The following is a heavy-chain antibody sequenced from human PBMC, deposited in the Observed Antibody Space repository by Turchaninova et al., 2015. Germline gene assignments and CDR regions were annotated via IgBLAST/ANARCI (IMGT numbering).Heavy chain of an antibody. Sequence: QLQLQESGPGLVKPSESLSLTCPFSGGYISSGTYYWGWIRQPPGKGLEWFGSIYYGGSTYFNPSLKSRVTISVDTSKNQFSLKLTSVTAADTAVYYCSSEYSGNDWRDSWGQGTLVTVSS. J-gene: IGHJ4*02. CDR3: SSEYSGNDWRDS. D-gene: IGHD5-12*01. CDR1: GGYISSGTYY. V-gene: IGHV4-39*01. CDR2: IYYGGST.